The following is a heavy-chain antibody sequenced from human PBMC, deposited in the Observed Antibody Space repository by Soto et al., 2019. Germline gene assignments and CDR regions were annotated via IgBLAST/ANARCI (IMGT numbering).Heavy chain of an antibody. CDR1: GGSISSGGYY. CDR2: IYYSGST. CDR3: ARAIEDYYDSSGYPDHFDY. D-gene: IGHD3-22*01. V-gene: IGHV4-31*03. Sequence: SETLSLTCSVSGGSISSGGYYWSWIRQHPGKGLEWIGYIYYSGSTYYNPSLKSRVTISVDTSKNQFSLKLSSVTAADTAVYYCARAIEDYYDSSGYPDHFDYWGQGTLVTVSS. J-gene: IGHJ4*02.